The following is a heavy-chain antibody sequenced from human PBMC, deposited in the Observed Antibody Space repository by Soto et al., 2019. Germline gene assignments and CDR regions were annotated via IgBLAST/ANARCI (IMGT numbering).Heavy chain of an antibody. CDR2: SSNSGTFS. CDR3: ARSGDNYNRLDY. CDR1: GEYISSGYH. Sequence: LSLTCTVSGEYISSGYHWAWIRQPPGKGLEWISYSSNSGTFSRYADSVKGRFSISRDNTKNLLYLQMNSLRAEDTAVYYCARSGDNYNRLDYWGQGTPVTVSS. V-gene: IGHV3-11*06. D-gene: IGHD1-1*01. J-gene: IGHJ4*02.